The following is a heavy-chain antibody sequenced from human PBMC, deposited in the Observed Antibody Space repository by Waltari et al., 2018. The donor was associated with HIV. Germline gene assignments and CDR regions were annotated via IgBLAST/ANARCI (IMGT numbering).Heavy chain of an antibody. CDR3: ARAFMIRGTGAFDI. D-gene: IGHD3-10*01. Sequence: EVQVVEPGVGLVQPGGSLRLSCAASGFTFSSYEMNWVRQAPGKGLEWVSYISSSGSTIYFADSVKGRFTMSRDNAKNSLYLRMNSLRAEDTAVYYCARAFMIRGTGAFDIWGQGTMVTVSS. CDR2: ISSSGSTI. CDR1: GFTFSSYE. J-gene: IGHJ3*02. V-gene: IGHV3-48*03.